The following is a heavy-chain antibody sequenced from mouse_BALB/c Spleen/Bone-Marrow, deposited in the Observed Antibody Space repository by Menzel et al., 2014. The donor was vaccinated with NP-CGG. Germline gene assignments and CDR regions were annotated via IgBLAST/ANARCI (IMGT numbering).Heavy chain of an antibody. V-gene: IGHV1-9*01. CDR3: ARHYYGSSHFAY. CDR1: GYAFSSCW. CDR2: ILPGSGST. D-gene: IGHD1-1*01. Sequence: SGAELMKPGASVKISCKATGYAFSSCWIEWVKQRPGHGPEWIGEILPGSGSTNYNEKFKGKATFTADTSSNTAYMQLSSLTSEDSAVYYCARHYYGSSHFAYWGQGTLVTVSA. J-gene: IGHJ3*01.